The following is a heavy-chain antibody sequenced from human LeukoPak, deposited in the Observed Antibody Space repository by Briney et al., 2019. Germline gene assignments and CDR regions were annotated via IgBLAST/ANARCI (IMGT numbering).Heavy chain of an antibody. CDR2: INPNSGGT. Sequence: ASVKVSCKASGYTFTSYYMHWVRQAPGQGLGWMAWINPNSGGTNYAQKFQGRVTMTRDTSISTAYMELSSLRSDDTAVYYCARGTMVRGLSYYYYYMDVWGKGTTVTISS. D-gene: IGHD3-10*01. CDR1: GYTFTSYY. V-gene: IGHV1-2*02. CDR3: ARGTMVRGLSYYYYYMDV. J-gene: IGHJ6*03.